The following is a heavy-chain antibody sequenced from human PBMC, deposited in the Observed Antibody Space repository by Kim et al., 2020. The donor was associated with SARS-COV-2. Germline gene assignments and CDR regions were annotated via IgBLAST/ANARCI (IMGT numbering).Heavy chain of an antibody. V-gene: IGHV1-69*04. CDR2: IIPILGIA. Sequence: SVKVSCKASGGTFSSYAISWVRQAPGQGLEWMGRIIPILGIANYAQKFQGRVTITADKSTSTAYMELSSLRSEDTAVYYCARWGGSGSYYMGMWAFAIWGQGTMVTVSS. CDR1: GGTFSSYA. J-gene: IGHJ3*02. CDR3: ARWGGSGSYYMGMWAFAI. D-gene: IGHD3-10*01.